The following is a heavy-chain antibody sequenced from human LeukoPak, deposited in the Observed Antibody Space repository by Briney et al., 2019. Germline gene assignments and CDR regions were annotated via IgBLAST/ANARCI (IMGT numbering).Heavy chain of an antibody. CDR1: GGSISSYY. J-gene: IGHJ3*02. CDR3: ASTVRVGISLAGAFDI. Sequence: SETLSLTCTVSGGSISSYYWSWIRQPPGKGLEWIGHIYYSGSTNYNPSLKSRVTISVDTSKNQFSLKLSSVTAADTAVYYCASTVRVGISLAGAFDIWGQGTMVTVSS. CDR2: IYYSGST. D-gene: IGHD2/OR15-2a*01. V-gene: IGHV4-59*01.